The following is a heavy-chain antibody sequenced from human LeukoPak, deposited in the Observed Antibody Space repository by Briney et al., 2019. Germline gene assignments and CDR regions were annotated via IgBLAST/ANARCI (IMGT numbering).Heavy chain of an antibody. Sequence: GGSLRLSCAASGFTFSSYAMSWVRQAPGKGLEWVSAISGSGGSTYYADSVKGRFTISRDNTKNTLYLQMNSLRAEDTAVYYCAKFLALDDSRDYWGQGTLVTVSS. D-gene: IGHD3-22*01. J-gene: IGHJ4*02. V-gene: IGHV3-23*01. CDR2: ISGSGGST. CDR3: AKFLALDDSRDY. CDR1: GFTFSSYA.